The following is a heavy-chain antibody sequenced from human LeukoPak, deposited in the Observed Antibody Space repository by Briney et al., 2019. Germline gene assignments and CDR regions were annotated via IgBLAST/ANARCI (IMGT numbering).Heavy chain of an antibody. CDR2: INYSGHT. CDR3: AREYSSFEY. Sequence: SETLSLTCTVSADSISPYYWHWIRQPPGKGLEWIGYINYSGHTDYNPSLKSRVTISVDTSKKQLFLRLRSMTAADTAVYYCAREYSSFEYWGQGTLVTVSS. J-gene: IGHJ4*02. D-gene: IGHD6-13*01. V-gene: IGHV4-59*01. CDR1: ADSISPYY.